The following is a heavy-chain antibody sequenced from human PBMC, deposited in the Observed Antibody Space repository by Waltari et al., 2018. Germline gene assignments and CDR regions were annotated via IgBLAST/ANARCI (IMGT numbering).Heavy chain of an antibody. J-gene: IGHJ4*02. CDR1: GYNFRSYD. V-gene: IGHV1-8*03. D-gene: IGHD3-10*01. Sequence: QVQLMQSGAEVKKPGDSVKVSCQASGYNFRSYDINGVRRAAGQGLEWMGWINPSNGNADYAHKFRGRLTFTRDASMNTAHMELSSLTSDDTAEYFCARAYFGSASYPFDSWGQGALVTVSS. CDR3: ARAYFGSASYPFDS. CDR2: INPSNGNA.